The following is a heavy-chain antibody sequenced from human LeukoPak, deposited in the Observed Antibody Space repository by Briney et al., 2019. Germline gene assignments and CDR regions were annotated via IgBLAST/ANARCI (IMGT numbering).Heavy chain of an antibody. V-gene: IGHV4-30-4*08. CDR2: IYHSGTT. J-gene: IGHJ4*02. Sequence: SETLSLTCTVSGDSINSGELYWSWIRQPPGKGLEWIGHIYHSGTTYYNPSVKSRMTISVDTSKNQFSLNLRSVTAVDTAVYYCARVQYCSGGSCHNLRLFDQWGQGTLVTVSS. D-gene: IGHD2-15*01. CDR1: GDSINSGELY. CDR3: ARVQYCSGGSCHNLRLFDQ.